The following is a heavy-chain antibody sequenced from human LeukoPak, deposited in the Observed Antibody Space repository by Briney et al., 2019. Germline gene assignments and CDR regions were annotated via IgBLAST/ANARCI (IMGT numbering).Heavy chain of an antibody. CDR3: ARTRIEVIGTSFFFDY. J-gene: IGHJ4*02. V-gene: IGHV4-59*01. CDR1: GGSISSYY. Sequence: PSETLSLTCIVSGGSISSYYWSWIRQPPGKGLEWIGDIYYSGSTKYNPSLKSRVTISVDTSKKQFSLKLSSVTAADTAVYYCARTRIEVIGTSFFFDYWGQGTLVTVSS. CDR2: IYYSGST. D-gene: IGHD3-22*01.